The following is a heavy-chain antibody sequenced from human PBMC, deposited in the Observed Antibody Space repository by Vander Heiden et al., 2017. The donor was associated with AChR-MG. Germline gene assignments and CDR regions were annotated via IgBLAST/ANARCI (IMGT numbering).Heavy chain of an antibody. Sequence: QVQLQESGTGLVTPSQTLSSTCTVSGCSISSGGYYWSGIRQHPGKGLEWIGYIYYSGSTYYNPSLKSRVTISVDTSKNQFSLKLSSVTAADTAVYYCARLYCSSTSCYPFGYYYYMDVWGKGTTVTVSS. CDR3: ARLYCSSTSCYPFGYYYYMDV. D-gene: IGHD2-2*01. CDR1: GCSISSGGYY. CDR2: IYYSGST. V-gene: IGHV4-31*03. J-gene: IGHJ6*03.